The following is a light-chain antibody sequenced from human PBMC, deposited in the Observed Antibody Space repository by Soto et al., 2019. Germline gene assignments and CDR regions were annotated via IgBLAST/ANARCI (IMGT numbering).Light chain of an antibody. CDR3: SSFTRSNSYV. V-gene: IGLV2-14*03. J-gene: IGLJ1*01. CDR2: DVS. Sequence: QSALTQPASGSGSPGQSITISCTGTSSDVGAYNYVSWYQQHPGKVPKLMIYDVSDRPSGVSNRFSGSKSGNTASLTISGLQAEDEADYYCSSFTRSNSYVFGTGTKLTVL. CDR1: SSDVGAYNY.